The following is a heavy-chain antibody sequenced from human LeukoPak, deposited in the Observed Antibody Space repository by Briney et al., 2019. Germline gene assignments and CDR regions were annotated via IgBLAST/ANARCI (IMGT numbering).Heavy chain of an antibody. CDR1: GGSISSYY. D-gene: IGHD6-6*01. Sequence: KASETLSLTCTVSGGSISSYYWSWIRQPPGKGLEWIGNIYYSGSTNYNPSLKSRVTISVDTSKNQFSLNLGSVTAADTAVFYCARVHRLVPGPFHIWGQGTMVIVSS. CDR3: ARVHRLVPGPFHI. CDR2: IYYSGST. V-gene: IGHV4-59*01. J-gene: IGHJ3*02.